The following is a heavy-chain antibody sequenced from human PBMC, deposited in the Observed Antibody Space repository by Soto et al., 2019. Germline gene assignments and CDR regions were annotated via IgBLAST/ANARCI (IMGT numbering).Heavy chain of an antibody. Sequence: EVQLLESGGGLVQPGGSLRLSCVASGHTFHSYAMSWDRQAPGKGLEWVSGISGSGGSTYYADSVRSRFISSRDHSKNTLYFQMNSLRAEDTAVYYCAKVSRVIGVVPAALNCGQGTLLTLSS. D-gene: IGHD2-2*01. CDR3: AKVSRVIGVVPAALN. J-gene: IGHJ4*02. CDR1: GHTFHSYA. V-gene: IGHV3-23*01. CDR2: ISGSGGST.